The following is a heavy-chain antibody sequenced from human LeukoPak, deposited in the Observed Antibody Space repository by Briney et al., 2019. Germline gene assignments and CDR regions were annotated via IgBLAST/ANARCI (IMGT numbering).Heavy chain of an antibody. CDR2: ITGAGDTT. Sequence: GGSLRLSCAASGFTFSTFAMSWVRQDPGRGLEWVSSITGAGDTTFYPESVKGRFTISRDNSKNTLYLQMNSLSVEDTALYFCVRDRNYYEALQRSYWGQGTLVTVSS. J-gene: IGHJ4*02. V-gene: IGHV3-23*01. D-gene: IGHD3-3*01. CDR1: GFTFSTFA. CDR3: VRDRNYYEALQRSY.